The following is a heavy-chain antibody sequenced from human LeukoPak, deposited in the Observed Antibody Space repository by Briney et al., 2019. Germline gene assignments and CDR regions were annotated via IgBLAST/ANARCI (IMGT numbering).Heavy chain of an antibody. CDR3: ARDTVVPAAIDYYYYGMDV. CDR1: GYSFTAYY. Sequence: ASVKVSCKASGYSFTAYYMHWVRQAPGQGLEWMGIINPSGGSTSYAQKFQGRVTMTRDTSTSTVYMELSSLRSEDTAVYYCARDTVVPAAIDYYYYGMDVWGQGTTVTVSS. CDR2: INPSGGST. D-gene: IGHD2-2*01. V-gene: IGHV1-46*01. J-gene: IGHJ6*02.